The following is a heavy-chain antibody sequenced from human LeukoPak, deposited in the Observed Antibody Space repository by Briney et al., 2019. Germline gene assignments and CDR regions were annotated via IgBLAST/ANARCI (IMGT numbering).Heavy chain of an antibody. Sequence: GGSLRLPCAAPGFTFSTYWMSWVRQAPGKGLEWVANIKQDGSEKYYVDSVKGRFTISRDNAKNSLYLQMNSLRAEDTAVYYCARRWYSSTRNNYYYYYMDVWGKGTTVTVSS. D-gene: IGHD6-13*01. CDR1: GFTFSTYW. J-gene: IGHJ6*03. CDR2: IKQDGSEK. CDR3: ARRWYSSTRNNYYYYYMDV. V-gene: IGHV3-7*01.